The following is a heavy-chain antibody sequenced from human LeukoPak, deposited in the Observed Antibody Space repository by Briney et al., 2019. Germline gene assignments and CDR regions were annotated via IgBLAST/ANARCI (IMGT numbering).Heavy chain of an antibody. CDR2: ISYDGSNK. V-gene: IGHV3-30*01. CDR3: PILSAAGTPLDY. J-gene: IGHJ4*02. Sequence: GGSLRLSCAASGFTFSSYAMHWVRQAPGKGLEWVAVISYDGSNKYYADSVKGRFTISRDNSKNTPYLQMNSLRAEDTAVYYCPILSAAGTPLDYWGQGTLVTVSS. D-gene: IGHD6-13*01. CDR1: GFTFSSYA.